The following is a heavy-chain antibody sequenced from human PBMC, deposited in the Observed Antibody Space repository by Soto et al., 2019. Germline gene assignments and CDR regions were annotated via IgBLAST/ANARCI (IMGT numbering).Heavy chain of an antibody. V-gene: IGHV3-23*01. D-gene: IGHD4-17*01. CDR2: IGSSGGTT. J-gene: IGHJ3*02. CDR1: GFTFSNYA. Sequence: GGSLRLSCAASGFTFSNYAMSWVRQAPGKGLEWVSGIGSSGGTTHLADSVKGRFSISRDNSKNTLYLQMNSLRAEDTAVSYCGKDPNGDYIGAFDIWGQGTLVTVSS. CDR3: GKDPNGDYIGAFDI.